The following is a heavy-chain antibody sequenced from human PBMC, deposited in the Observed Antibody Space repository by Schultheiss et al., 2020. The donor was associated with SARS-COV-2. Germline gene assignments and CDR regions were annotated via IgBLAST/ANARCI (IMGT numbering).Heavy chain of an antibody. J-gene: IGHJ6*02. CDR1: GFTFSNAW. CDR3: ARDLGDEIDYYGMDV. V-gene: IGHV3-30-3*01. CDR2: ISYDGSNK. D-gene: IGHD5-24*01. Sequence: GESLKISCAASGFTFSNAWMNWVRQAPGKGLEWVAVISYDGSNKYYADSVKGRFTISRDNAKNSLYLQMNSLRAEDTAVYYCARDLGDEIDYYGMDVWGQGTTVTVSS.